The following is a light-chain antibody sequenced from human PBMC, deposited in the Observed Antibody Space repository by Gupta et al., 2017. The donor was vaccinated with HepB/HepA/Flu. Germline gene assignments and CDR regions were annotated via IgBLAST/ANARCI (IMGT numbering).Light chain of an antibody. CDR3: QQYYSTPCS. J-gene: IGKJ2*04. CDR1: QSVSYSSNNKNY. V-gene: IGKV4-1*01. Sequence: DIVMIQSPDSLAVSLGERATNNCKSSQSVSYSSNNKNYLAWYQQKPGQPPKLLIYWASTRESGVPDRFSGSGSGTDFTLTISSLQAEDVAVYYCQQYYSTPCSFGQGTKLEIK. CDR2: WAS.